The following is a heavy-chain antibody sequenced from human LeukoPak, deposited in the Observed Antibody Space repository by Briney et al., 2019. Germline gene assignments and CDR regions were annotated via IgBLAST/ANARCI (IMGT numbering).Heavy chain of an antibody. CDR3: ARDGLEWSPDTLAYCGGDCYSRWFDP. Sequence: SVTDSCTASGGTFSSYAISWVRQAPGQGLEWMGGIIPIFGTANYAQKFQGRVTITADESTSTAYMELSSLRSEDTAVYYCARDGLEWSPDTLAYCGGDCYSRWFDPWGQGTLVTVSS. V-gene: IGHV1-69*13. CDR2: IIPIFGTA. D-gene: IGHD2-21*02. J-gene: IGHJ5*02. CDR1: GGTFSSYA.